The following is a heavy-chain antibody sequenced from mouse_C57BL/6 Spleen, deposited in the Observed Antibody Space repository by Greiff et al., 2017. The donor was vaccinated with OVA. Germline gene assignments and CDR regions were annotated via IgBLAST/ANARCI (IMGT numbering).Heavy chain of an antibody. CDR3: ARDRGYGSRHFDY. V-gene: IGHV3-6*01. Sequence: EVQLQQSGPGLVKPSQSLSLTCSVTGYSITSGYYWNWIRQFPGNKLEWMGYISYDGSNNYNPSLKNRISITRDTSKNQFFLKLNSVTTEDTATYYCARDRGYGSRHFDYWGQGTTLTVSS. CDR2: ISYDGSN. D-gene: IGHD1-1*01. CDR1: GYSITSGYY. J-gene: IGHJ2*01.